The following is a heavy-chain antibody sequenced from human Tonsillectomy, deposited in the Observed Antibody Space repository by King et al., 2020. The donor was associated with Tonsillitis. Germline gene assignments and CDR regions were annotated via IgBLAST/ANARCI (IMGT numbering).Heavy chain of an antibody. CDR1: GGPFTYA. CDR2: ILPIFGTP. CDR3: ARGHGGGDLMNIFDF. Sequence: QLVQSGAELKKPGSSVKVSCKASGGPFTYAISWMRQAPGQGLEFMGGILPIFGTPHYAQTFQGRITITADESTATAYLELSSLRSEDSAVYYCARGHGGGDLMNIFDFWGQGTLVTVSS. D-gene: IGHD2-21*02. J-gene: IGHJ3*01. V-gene: IGHV1-69*01.